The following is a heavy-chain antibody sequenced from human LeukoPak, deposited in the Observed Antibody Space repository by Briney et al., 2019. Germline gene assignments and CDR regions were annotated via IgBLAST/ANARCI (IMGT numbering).Heavy chain of an antibody. Sequence: GGSLRLSCAASGFTVSLYYMTWVRQAPGKGLEWVSVIYSGGPTYYADSVKGRFTISRDNSKNTVYLQMNSLRGEDTAVYFCARVLTTEPYYGMDVWGQGTTVTVSS. D-gene: IGHD4-11*01. CDR1: GFTVSLYY. CDR3: ARVLTTEPYYGMDV. CDR2: IYSGGPT. V-gene: IGHV3-53*01. J-gene: IGHJ6*02.